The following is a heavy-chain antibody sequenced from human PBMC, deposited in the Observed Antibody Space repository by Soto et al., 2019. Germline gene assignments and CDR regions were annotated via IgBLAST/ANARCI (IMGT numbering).Heavy chain of an antibody. CDR3: AANIVAAGNYYYYGTDV. V-gene: IGHV3-30*03. D-gene: IGHD6-13*01. J-gene: IGHJ6*02. CDR1: GFTFSSYG. Sequence: GGSLRLSCAASGFTFSSYGMHWVRQAPGKGLEWVAVISYDGSNKYYADSVKGRFTISRDNSKNTLYLQMNSLRAEDTAVYYCAANIVAAGNYYYYGTDVWGQGTTVTVSS. CDR2: ISYDGSNK.